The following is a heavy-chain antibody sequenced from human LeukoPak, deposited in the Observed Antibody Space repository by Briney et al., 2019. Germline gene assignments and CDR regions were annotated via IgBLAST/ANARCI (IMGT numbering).Heavy chain of an antibody. J-gene: IGHJ3*02. CDR3: ARDVGRLLHRDDAFDI. CDR2: ISSSGSTI. Sequence: KSGGSLRPSCAASGFTFSDYYMSWIRQAPGKGLEWVSYISSSGSTIYYADSVKGRFTISRDNAKNSLYLQMNSLRAEDTAEYYCARDVGRLLHRDDAFDIWGQGTMVTVSS. D-gene: IGHD3-3*01. V-gene: IGHV3-11*04. CDR1: GFTFSDYY.